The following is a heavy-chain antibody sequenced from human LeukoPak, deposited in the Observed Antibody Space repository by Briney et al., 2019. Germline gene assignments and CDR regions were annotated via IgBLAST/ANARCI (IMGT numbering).Heavy chain of an antibody. J-gene: IGHJ5*02. CDR2: IIPILGIA. D-gene: IGHD6-19*01. CDR3: ARVGLPVRRGAGRPRNWFDP. Sequence: GASVKVSCKASGGTFSSYAISWVRQAPGQGLEWMGRIIPILGIANYAQKFQGRVTITADKSTSTAYMELSSLRSEDTAVYYCARVGLPVRRGAGRPRNWFDPWGQGTLVTVSS. CDR1: GGTFSSYA. V-gene: IGHV1-69*04.